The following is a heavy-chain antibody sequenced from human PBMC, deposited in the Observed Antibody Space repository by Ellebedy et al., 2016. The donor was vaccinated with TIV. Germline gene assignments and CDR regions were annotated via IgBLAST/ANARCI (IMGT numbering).Heavy chain of an antibody. CDR1: GFTFSNYG. CDR2: VSYDGSNK. J-gene: IGHJ4*02. CDR3: ARRGYCSGGSCASVPFDY. Sequence: GESLKISCAASGFTFSNYGMPWVRPPPGKGLEWVAVVSYDGSNKYYADSVKGRLTISRDNSKNTLYLQMNSLRAEDMAVYYCARRGYCSGGSCASVPFDYWGQGTLVTVSS. V-gene: IGHV3-30*03. D-gene: IGHD2-15*01.